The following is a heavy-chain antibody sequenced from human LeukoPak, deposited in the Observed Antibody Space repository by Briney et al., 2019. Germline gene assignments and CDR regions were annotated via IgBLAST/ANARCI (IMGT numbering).Heavy chain of an antibody. CDR3: ARDFTYSSGWYYHGGMDV. D-gene: IGHD6-19*01. CDR2: IYTSGST. Sequence: SETLSLTCTVSGGSISSYYWSWIRQPAGKGLEWIGRIYTSGSTDYNPSLKSRVTMSVDTSKNQFSLKLSSVTAADTAVYYCARDFTYSSGWYYHGGMDVWGQGTTVTVSS. CDR1: GGSISSYY. J-gene: IGHJ6*02. V-gene: IGHV4-4*07.